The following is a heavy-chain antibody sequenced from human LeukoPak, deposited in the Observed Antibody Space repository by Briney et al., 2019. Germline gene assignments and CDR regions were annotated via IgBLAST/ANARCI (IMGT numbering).Heavy chain of an antibody. J-gene: IGHJ4*02. CDR2: ISYDGSNK. Sequence: GGSLRLSRAASGFTFSSYAMHWVRQAPGKGLEWVAVISYDGSNKYYADSVKGRFTISRDNSKNTLYLQMNSLRAEDTAVYYCAGAEIRNFDYWGQGTLVTVSS. D-gene: IGHD4-17*01. CDR1: GFTFSSYA. CDR3: AGAEIRNFDY. V-gene: IGHV3-30-3*01.